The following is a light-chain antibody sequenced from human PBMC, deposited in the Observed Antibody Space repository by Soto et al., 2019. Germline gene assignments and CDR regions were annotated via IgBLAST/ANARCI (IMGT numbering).Light chain of an antibody. J-gene: IGKJ2*01. CDR1: QSVSSSY. CDR3: QQYGNLYT. Sequence: EIVLTQSPGTLSLSPGERVTLSCRASQSVSSSYLAWYQQKPGQAPRLLIYGASSRATGIPDRFSGSGSGTDFTLTISRLEPEDFAVYYCQQYGNLYTFGQGTKLEIK. V-gene: IGKV3-20*01. CDR2: GAS.